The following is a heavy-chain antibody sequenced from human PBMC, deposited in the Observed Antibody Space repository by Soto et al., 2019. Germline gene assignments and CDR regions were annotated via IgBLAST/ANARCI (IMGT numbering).Heavy chain of an antibody. CDR1: GGTFNSYT. V-gene: IGHV1-69*02. D-gene: IGHD3-10*01. CDR2: IIPVLSMS. Sequence: QVQLVQSGAEVKKPGSSVKVSCKASGGTFNSYTFSWVRQAPGQGLEWMGRIIPVLSMSTYAQKFQGRVSPIADKSTNTAYMELYSLRSDDTAVYYCARSYGSGSRPFDYWGQGTLVTVSS. J-gene: IGHJ4*02. CDR3: ARSYGSGSRPFDY.